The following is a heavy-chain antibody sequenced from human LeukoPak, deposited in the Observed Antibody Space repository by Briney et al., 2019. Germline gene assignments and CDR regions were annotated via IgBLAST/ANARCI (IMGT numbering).Heavy chain of an antibody. V-gene: IGHV1-2*02. CDR1: GYTFTGYY. CDR3: ARAEYSSGWYVP. D-gene: IGHD6-19*01. CDR2: INPNSGGT. Sequence: ASVKVSCKASGYTFTGYYMHWVRQAPGQGLEWMGWINPNSGGTNCAQKFQGRVTTTRDTSISTAYMELSRLRSDDTAVYYCARAEYSSGWYVPWGQGTLVTVSS. J-gene: IGHJ5*02.